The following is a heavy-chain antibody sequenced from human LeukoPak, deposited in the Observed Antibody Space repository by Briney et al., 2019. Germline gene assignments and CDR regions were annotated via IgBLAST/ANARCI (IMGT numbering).Heavy chain of an antibody. D-gene: IGHD2-2*01. Sequence: QSGGSLRLSCAASGFTFSSYWMSWVRQAPGKGLEGVANIKQDGSEEYYVDSVKGRFTISRDNAKNSLYLQMNSLRAEDTAVYYCARDCSSTSCYRGGFDPWGQGTLVTVSS. CDR3: ARDCSSTSCYRGGFDP. V-gene: IGHV3-7*01. CDR2: IKQDGSEE. J-gene: IGHJ5*02. CDR1: GFTFSSYW.